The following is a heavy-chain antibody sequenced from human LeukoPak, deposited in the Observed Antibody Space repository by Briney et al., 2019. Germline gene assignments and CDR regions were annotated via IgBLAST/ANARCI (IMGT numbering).Heavy chain of an antibody. CDR1: GGSISSSSYY. D-gene: IGHD5-18*01. J-gene: IGHJ4*02. V-gene: IGHV4-39*07. CDR2: IYYSGST. Sequence: SETLSLTCTVSGGSISSSSYYWGWIRQPPGKGLEWIGSIYYSGSTYYNPSLKSRVTISVDTSKNQFSLKLSSVTAADTAVYYCASPVDTAMALDYWGQGTLVTVSS. CDR3: ASPVDTAMALDY.